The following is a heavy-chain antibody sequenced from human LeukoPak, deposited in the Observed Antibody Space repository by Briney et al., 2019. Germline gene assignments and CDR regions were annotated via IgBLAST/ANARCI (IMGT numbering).Heavy chain of an antibody. Sequence: PSETPSLTCSASGASTSRRYWSWIRQSPGRTLEWIGHIYDGRDTKYNPSLTSRVTISVDTSRNQFSLSLTSVTAADTAIYYCAQTTGWPGFDFWGPGALVTVSS. V-gene: IGHV4-59*08. CDR3: AQTTGWPGFDF. D-gene: IGHD6-19*01. J-gene: IGHJ4*02. CDR1: GASTSRRY. CDR2: IYDGRDT.